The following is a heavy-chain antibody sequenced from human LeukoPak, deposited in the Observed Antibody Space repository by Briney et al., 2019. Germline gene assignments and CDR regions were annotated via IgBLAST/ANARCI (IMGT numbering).Heavy chain of an antibody. J-gene: IGHJ4*02. Sequence: GGSLRLSCTASGFTFGDYAMSWFRQAPGKGLEWVSGISWNSGSIGYADSVKGRFTISRDNARNSLYLQMNSLRAEDTALYYCAKGPGYSYGVLDYWGQGTLVTVSS. D-gene: IGHD5-18*01. CDR1: GFTFGDYA. V-gene: IGHV3-9*01. CDR3: AKGPGYSYGVLDY. CDR2: ISWNSGSI.